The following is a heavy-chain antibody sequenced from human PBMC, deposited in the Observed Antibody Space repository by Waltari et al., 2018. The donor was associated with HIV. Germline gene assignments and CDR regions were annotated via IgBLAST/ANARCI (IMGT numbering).Heavy chain of an antibody. CDR3: ARVCGVGRTGYTSGWSHIWIDP. D-gene: IGHD6-19*01. V-gene: IGHV5-51*01. Sequence: EVRLVQSGPEVKKPGESLKISCEASGFTFSTYWIAWVRQMPGKGLEWMGIIYPGESDVIYSPSFQGQVTISADTSISTAYLQWSHLKASDTALYYCARVCGVGRTGYTSGWSHIWIDPWGQGTLVSVSS. CDR2: IYPGESDV. CDR1: GFTFSTYW. J-gene: IGHJ5*02.